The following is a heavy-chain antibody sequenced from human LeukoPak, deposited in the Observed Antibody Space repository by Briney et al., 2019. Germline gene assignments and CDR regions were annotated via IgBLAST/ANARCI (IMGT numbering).Heavy chain of an antibody. Sequence: PGGSLRLSCAASGFTFSSYGMHWVRQAPGKGLEWVAVISYDGSNKYYADSVKGRFTISRDNSKNTLYLQMNSLRAEDTAVYYCARDQERGDQELDYWGQRTLVTVSS. CDR3: ARDQERGDQELDY. D-gene: IGHD3-16*01. CDR2: ISYDGSNK. J-gene: IGHJ4*02. CDR1: GFTFSSYG. V-gene: IGHV3-30*03.